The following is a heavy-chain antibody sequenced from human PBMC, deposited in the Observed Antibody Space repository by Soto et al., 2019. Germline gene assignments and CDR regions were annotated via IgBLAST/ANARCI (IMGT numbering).Heavy chain of an antibody. V-gene: IGHV3-23*01. CDR3: AKVYGDYGGGFDY. Sequence: EVQLLESGGGLVQPGGSLRLSCSASGFTFSSYAMSWVRQAPGKGLAWVSAISGSGGSTYYADSVKGLFTISRDNSKNTLYVQMTSLRAEDTAVYYCAKVYGDYGGGFDYWGQGTLVTVSS. CDR2: ISGSGGST. J-gene: IGHJ4*02. CDR1: GFTFSSYA. D-gene: IGHD4-17*01.